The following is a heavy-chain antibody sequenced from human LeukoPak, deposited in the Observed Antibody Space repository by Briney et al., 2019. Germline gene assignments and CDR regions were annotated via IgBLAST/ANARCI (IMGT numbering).Heavy chain of an antibody. V-gene: IGHV3-23*01. D-gene: IGHD2-21*02. CDR3: AKQSRGDSYFDY. Sequence: GGSLRLSCAASGFTFSSYAMHWVRQAPGKGLEWVSAISGSGGSTYYADSVKGRFTISRDNSKNTLYLQMNSLRAEDTAVYYCAKQSRGDSYFDYWGQGTLVTVSS. CDR1: GFTFSSYA. CDR2: ISGSGGST. J-gene: IGHJ4*02.